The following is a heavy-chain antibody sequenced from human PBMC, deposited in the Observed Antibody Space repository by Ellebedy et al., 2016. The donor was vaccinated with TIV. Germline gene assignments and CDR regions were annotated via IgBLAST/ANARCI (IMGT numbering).Heavy chain of an antibody. CDR1: GFTFSSYV. J-gene: IGHJ2*01. Sequence: GESLKISCAGSGFTFSSYVMSWVRQAPGKGLEWVASISGSGNSTYYADSVKGRFTISRDNFKNTLSLQMNGLRPEDTAVFYCARGAYYFDSAGYSRNWYFDLWGRGTLVTVSS. D-gene: IGHD3-22*01. V-gene: IGHV3-23*01. CDR3: ARGAYYFDSAGYSRNWYFDL. CDR2: ISGSGNST.